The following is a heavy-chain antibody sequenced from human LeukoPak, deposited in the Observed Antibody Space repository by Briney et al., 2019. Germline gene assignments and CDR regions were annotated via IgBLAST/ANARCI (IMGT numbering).Heavy chain of an antibody. V-gene: IGHV4-30-2*01. J-gene: IGHJ4*02. D-gene: IGHD5-24*01. CDR2: IYHSGST. CDR3: ARHESAMATPDY. Sequence: SETLSLTCAVSGGSISSGGYSWSWIRQPPGKGLEWIGYIYHSGSTYYNPSLKSRVTISVDRSKNQFSLKLSSVTAADTAVYYCARHESAMATPDYWGQGTLVTVSS. CDR1: GGSISSGGYS.